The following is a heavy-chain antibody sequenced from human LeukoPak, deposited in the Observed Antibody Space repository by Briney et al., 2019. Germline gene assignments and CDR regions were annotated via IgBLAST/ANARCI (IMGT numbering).Heavy chain of an antibody. J-gene: IGHJ3*02. CDR3: ASVGDGSGSYYNPRDAFDI. CDR1: GFTFSSYS. Sequence: PGGSLRLSCAASGFTFSSYSMNWVRQAPGKGPEWVSSISSSSSYIYYADSVKGRFTISRDNAKNSLYLQMNSLRAEDTAVYYCASVGDGSGSYYNPRDAFDIWGQGTMVTVSS. V-gene: IGHV3-21*01. D-gene: IGHD3-10*01. CDR2: ISSSSSYI.